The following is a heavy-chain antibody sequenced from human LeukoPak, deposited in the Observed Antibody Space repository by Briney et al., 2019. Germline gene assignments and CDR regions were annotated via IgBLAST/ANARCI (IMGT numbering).Heavy chain of an antibody. CDR2: IKQDGSEK. D-gene: IGHD2-2*03. Sequence: GGALRLSCAASGFTFSSYWMSWVRQAPGKGLEWVGDIKQDGSEKYYVDSVKGRFTISRDNAKNSLYLQMNSLRAEDTAVYYCARDGGYCSSTSCLYYFDYWGQGTLVTVSS. J-gene: IGHJ4*02. CDR3: ARDGGYCSSTSCLYYFDY. V-gene: IGHV3-7*01. CDR1: GFTFSSYW.